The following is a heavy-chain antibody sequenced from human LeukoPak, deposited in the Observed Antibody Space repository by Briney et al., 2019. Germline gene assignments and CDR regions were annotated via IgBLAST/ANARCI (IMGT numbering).Heavy chain of an antibody. CDR1: GFTFDYYD. D-gene: IGHD3-22*01. J-gene: IGHJ4*02. V-gene: IGHV3-48*03. CDR2: ISSSGSTI. Sequence: GGSLRLSCAASGFTFDYYDMNWVRQAPGQGPEWISYISSSGSTIYVADSVKGRFTISRDNANNSLFLQMNSLRVEDAAVYYCTRFGYYESSPYFDYWGQGTPVTVSS. CDR3: TRFGYYESSPYFDY.